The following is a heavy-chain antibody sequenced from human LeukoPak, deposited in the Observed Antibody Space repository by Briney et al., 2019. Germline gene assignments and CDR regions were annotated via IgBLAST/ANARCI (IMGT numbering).Heavy chain of an antibody. CDR3: ARGFGELSREQFDY. CDR2: ISYDGSNK. Sequence: PGGSLRLPCAASGFTFSSYAMPWVRQAPGKGLEWVAVISYDGSNKHYADSVKGRFTISRDNSKNTLYLQMNSLRAEDTAVYYCARGFGELSREQFDYWGQGALVTVSS. CDR1: GFTFSSYA. V-gene: IGHV3-30-3*01. D-gene: IGHD3-10*01. J-gene: IGHJ4*02.